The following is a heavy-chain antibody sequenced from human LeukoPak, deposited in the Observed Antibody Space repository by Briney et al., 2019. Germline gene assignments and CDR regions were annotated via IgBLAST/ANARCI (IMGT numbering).Heavy chain of an antibody. Sequence: PGGSLRLSCTASGFTFSNYALNWVHQAPGKGLEWVSTISGSAVTTNYADSVKGRFTISRDNSKNTLYLQMNSLRVEDTALYYCAKDSSNKYAMDYWGQGTLVTVSS. D-gene: IGHD1/OR15-1a*01. J-gene: IGHJ4*02. CDR3: AKDSSNKYAMDY. CDR1: GFTFSNYA. V-gene: IGHV3-23*01. CDR2: ISGSAVTT.